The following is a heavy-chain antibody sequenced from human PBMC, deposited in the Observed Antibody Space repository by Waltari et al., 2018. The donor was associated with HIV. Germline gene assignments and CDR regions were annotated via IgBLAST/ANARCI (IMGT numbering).Heavy chain of an antibody. J-gene: IGHJ6*02. CDR2: ISHSGKT. D-gene: IGHD1-1*01. V-gene: IGHV4-39*01. Sequence: QLQLQESGPGLVKPSETLSLTCSVSGASIGSKYYWGWVRQPPGKGLEWIATISHSGKTYYNPSLNNRVPISADTSKNQFSLKLTSVTATDTAVYYCLLEGYFYGMDVWGPGTTVTVSS. CDR3: LLEGYFYGMDV. CDR1: GASIGSKYY.